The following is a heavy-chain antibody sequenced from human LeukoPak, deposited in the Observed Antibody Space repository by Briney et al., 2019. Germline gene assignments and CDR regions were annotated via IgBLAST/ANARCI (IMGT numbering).Heavy chain of an antibody. CDR2: IYSGGST. Sequence: GGSLRLSCAASGFTVSSNYMSWVRQAPGKGLEWVSVIYSGGSTYYADSVKGRFTISRDNSKNSLYLQMNSLRAEDVAVYYCAKYFYDGSGTHYFDYWGQGTPVTVSS. V-gene: IGHV3-53*01. D-gene: IGHD3-22*01. J-gene: IGHJ4*02. CDR3: AKYFYDGSGTHYFDY. CDR1: GFTVSSNY.